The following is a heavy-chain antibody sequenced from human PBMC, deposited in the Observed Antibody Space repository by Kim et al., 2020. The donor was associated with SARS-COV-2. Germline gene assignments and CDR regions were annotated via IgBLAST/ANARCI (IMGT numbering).Heavy chain of an antibody. Sequence: GGSLRLSCAASGFTFSNYGMHWVRQAPGKGLEWVAVTSYDESLKYYADSVKGRFTVSRDNSKNTLYLQMNSLRAEDTAVYYCAKRSREYSNSDRSTYFDYWGQGTLVTGSS. V-gene: IGHV3-30*18. CDR1: GFTFSNYG. D-gene: IGHD6-13*01. CDR2: TSYDESLK. J-gene: IGHJ4*02. CDR3: AKRSREYSNSDRSTYFDY.